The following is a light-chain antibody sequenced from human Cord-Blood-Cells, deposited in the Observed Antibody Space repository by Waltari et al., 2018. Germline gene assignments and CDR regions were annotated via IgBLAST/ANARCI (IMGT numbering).Light chain of an antibody. CDR3: CSYAGSSTWV. CDR1: SSDVGRYNL. CDR2: EGS. Sequence: QSALTQPASVSGSPGQSITISYTGTSSDVGRYNLVSWYQQHPGKAPKLMIYEGSKRPSGVSNRFSGSKSYNTASLTISGLQAEDEADYYCCSYAGSSTWVFGGGTKLTVL. J-gene: IGLJ3*02. V-gene: IGLV2-23*01.